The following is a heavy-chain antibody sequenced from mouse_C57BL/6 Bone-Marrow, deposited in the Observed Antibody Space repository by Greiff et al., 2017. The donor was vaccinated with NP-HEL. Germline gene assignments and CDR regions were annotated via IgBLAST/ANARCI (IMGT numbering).Heavy chain of an antibody. CDR1: GYTFTSYW. CDR3: AIEDGNYVGYAMDY. J-gene: IGHJ4*01. CDR2: IHPSDSDT. V-gene: IGHV1-74*01. Sequence: QVQLQQPGAELVKPGASVKVSCKASGYTFTSYWMHWVKQRPGQGLEWIGRIHPSDSDTNYNQKFKGKATLTVDKSSSTAYMQLSSLTSEDSAVYYCAIEDGNYVGYAMDYWGQGTSVTVSS. D-gene: IGHD2-1*01.